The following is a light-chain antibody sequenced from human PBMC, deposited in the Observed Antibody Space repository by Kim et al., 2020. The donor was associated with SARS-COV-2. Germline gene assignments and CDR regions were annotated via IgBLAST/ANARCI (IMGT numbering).Light chain of an antibody. V-gene: IGKV3-11*01. CDR2: DAS. Sequence: SPGERATRSCRTSQSVCSYLAWYQQNPGQAPRLLIYDASNRASGIPARFSGSGSGTDFTLTISSLEPEDFAVYYCQQRSNWSLTFGGGTKVDIK. J-gene: IGKJ4*01. CDR1: QSVCSY. CDR3: QQRSNWSLT.